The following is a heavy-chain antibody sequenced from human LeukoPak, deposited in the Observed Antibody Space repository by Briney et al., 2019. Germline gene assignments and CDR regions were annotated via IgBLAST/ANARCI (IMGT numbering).Heavy chain of an antibody. D-gene: IGHD6-13*01. V-gene: IGHV3-30-3*01. CDR1: GFTFSSYA. CDR3: ARGRRIAAAGTCWFDP. CDR2: ISYDGSNK. J-gene: IGHJ5*02. Sequence: GGSLRLSCAAPGFTFSSYAMHWVRQAPGKGLEWVAVISYDGSNKYYADSVKGRFTISRDNSKNTLYLQMNSLRAEDTAVYYCARGRRIAAAGTCWFDPWGQGTLVTVSS.